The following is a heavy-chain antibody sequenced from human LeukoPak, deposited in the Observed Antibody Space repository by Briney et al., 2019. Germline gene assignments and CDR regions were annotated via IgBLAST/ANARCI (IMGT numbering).Heavy chain of an antibody. CDR2: IYYSGST. V-gene: IGHV4-59*08. D-gene: IGHD3-10*01. CDR3: ARREGGSGSYYYYGMDV. Sequence: SETLSLTCTVSGGSISSYYWSWIRQPPGKGLEWIGYIYYSGSTNYNPSLKSRVTISVDTSKNQFSLKLSSVTAADTAVYYCARREGGSGSYYYYGMDVWGQGTTVTVPS. CDR1: GGSISSYY. J-gene: IGHJ6*02.